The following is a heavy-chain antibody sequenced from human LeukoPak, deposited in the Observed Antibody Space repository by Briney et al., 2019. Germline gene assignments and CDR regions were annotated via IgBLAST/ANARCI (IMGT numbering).Heavy chain of an antibody. CDR3: ARGSYSGNQGYAFDI. CDR2: IYTSGST. J-gene: IGHJ3*02. CDR1: GGSISSYY. V-gene: IGHV4-4*07. D-gene: IGHD1-26*01. Sequence: SETLSLTCTVSGGSISSYYWSWIRQPAGKGLEWIGRIYTSGSTNYNPSLKSRVTMSVDTSKNQFSLKLSSVTAADTAVYYCARGSYSGNQGYAFDIWGQGTMVTVSS.